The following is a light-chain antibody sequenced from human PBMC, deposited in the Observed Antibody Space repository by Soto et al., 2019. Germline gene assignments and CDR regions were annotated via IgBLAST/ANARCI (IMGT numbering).Light chain of an antibody. CDR2: GAS. CDR3: QHYGTSAL. Sequence: EIVLTQSPGTLSLSPGERATLSCRASESVSTSYLAWYQQKPGQAPRLLIYGASGRATGIPDRFSVSASGTDFTLNISRLEPEDFAAYYCQHYGTSALFGPGTKVDIK. V-gene: IGKV3-20*01. CDR1: ESVSTSY. J-gene: IGKJ3*01.